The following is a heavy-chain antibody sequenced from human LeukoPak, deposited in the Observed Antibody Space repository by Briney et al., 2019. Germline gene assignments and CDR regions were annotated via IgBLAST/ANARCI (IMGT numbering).Heavy chain of an antibody. CDR3: ARRSAAAYYFDY. J-gene: IGHJ4*02. Sequence: GESLEISCKGFGYSFTNYWIGWVRQMPGKGLEWMGIMYPGDSDGRYSPSFEGLVTISADKSISTAYLQWSSLKASDTAMYFCARRSAAAYYFDYWGQGTLVTVSS. V-gene: IGHV5-51*01. D-gene: IGHD6-13*01. CDR1: GYSFTNYW. CDR2: MYPGDSDG.